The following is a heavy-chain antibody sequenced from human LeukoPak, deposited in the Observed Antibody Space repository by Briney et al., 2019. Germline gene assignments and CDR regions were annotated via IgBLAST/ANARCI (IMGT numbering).Heavy chain of an antibody. J-gene: IGHJ4*02. Sequence: GGSLRLSCSASGFSFSAYAMHWVRQAPGKGLGYVSAISSNGGTTYYADSVKGRFTISRDNSKNTLYLQMSSLRAEDTAVYYCVKDRYYDSSGYFDYWGQGTLVTVSS. CDR3: VKDRYYDSSGYFDY. CDR2: ISSNGGTT. D-gene: IGHD3-22*01. CDR1: GFSFSAYA. V-gene: IGHV3-64D*09.